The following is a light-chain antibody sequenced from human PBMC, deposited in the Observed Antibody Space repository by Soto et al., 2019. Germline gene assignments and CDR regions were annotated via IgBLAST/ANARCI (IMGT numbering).Light chain of an antibody. CDR3: QQYNNWPGT. V-gene: IGKV3-15*01. J-gene: IGKJ1*01. CDR2: GAS. CDR1: QSVSGN. Sequence: EIVMTQSPATLSVSPGERATLSCRASQSVSGNLAWYQQKPGQAPRPHIYGASTRATGIPARFSGSGSGTEFPLTISSLRSEDFAVYYCQQYNNWPGTFGQGTKVEIK.